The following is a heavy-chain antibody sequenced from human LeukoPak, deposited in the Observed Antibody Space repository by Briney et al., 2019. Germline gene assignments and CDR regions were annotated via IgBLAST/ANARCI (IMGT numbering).Heavy chain of an antibody. CDR1: GYTFTGYY. CDR2: INPNSGGT. Sequence: ASVKVSCKASGYTFTGYYMHWVRQAPGQGLEWMGWINPNSGGTNYAQKFQGGVTMTRDTSISTAYMELSRPRSDDTAVYYCARDPPQLYAFDIWGQGTMVTVSS. J-gene: IGHJ3*02. D-gene: IGHD5-24*01. V-gene: IGHV1-2*02. CDR3: ARDPPQLYAFDI.